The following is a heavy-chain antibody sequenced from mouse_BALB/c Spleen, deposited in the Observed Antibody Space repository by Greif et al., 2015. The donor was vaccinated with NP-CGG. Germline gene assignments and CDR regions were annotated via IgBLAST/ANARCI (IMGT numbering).Heavy chain of an antibody. J-gene: IGHJ1*01. CDR3: VNGDWYFDV. CDR1: GFNIKDTY. Sequence: VQLQQPGAELVKPGASVKLSCTASGFNIKDTYMPWVKQRPEQGLEWIGRIDPANGNTKYDPKFQGKATITADTSSNPSVLLLSSLTSDDTAVSDGVNGDWYFDVWGAGTTVTVSS. V-gene: IGHV14-3*02. CDR2: IDPANGNT.